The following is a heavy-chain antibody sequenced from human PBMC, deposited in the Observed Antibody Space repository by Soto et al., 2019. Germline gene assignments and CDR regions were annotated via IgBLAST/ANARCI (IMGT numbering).Heavy chain of an antibody. J-gene: IGHJ4*02. CDR2: IFYSGST. CDR1: GGSIRSYY. CDR3: ARGEADTAMVDS. V-gene: IGHV4-59*01. D-gene: IGHD5-18*01. Sequence: SETLSLTCTVSGGSIRSYYWTWIRQPPGKGLEWLGYIFYSGSTFYNPSLKSRVTISIHTSKSQFSLQLTSVTAADTAVYYCARGEADTAMVDSWGQGTLVTVSS.